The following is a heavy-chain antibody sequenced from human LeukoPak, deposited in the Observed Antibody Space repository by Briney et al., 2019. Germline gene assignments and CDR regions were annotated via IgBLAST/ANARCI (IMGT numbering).Heavy chain of an antibody. V-gene: IGHV3-74*01. CDR2: INGDGSST. CDR3: AKGGATVIDY. J-gene: IGHJ4*02. CDR1: GFTFSNYW. Sequence: GGSLRLSCAASGFTFSNYWMHWVRQAPGKGLVWVSRINGDGSSTTSAGSVKGRFTISRDNAKNTLYLQMNSLRAEDTAVYYCAKGGATVIDYWGQGTLVTVSS. D-gene: IGHD4-17*01.